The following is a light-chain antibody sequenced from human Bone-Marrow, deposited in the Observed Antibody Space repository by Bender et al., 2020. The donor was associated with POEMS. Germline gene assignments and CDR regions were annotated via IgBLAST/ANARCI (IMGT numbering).Light chain of an antibody. CDR2: TNN. CDR1: GSDVGSYNL. J-gene: IGLJ3*02. CDR3: VAWDASLNGWV. V-gene: IGLV2-14*02. Sequence: QTALTQPASVSGSPGQSITISCTETGSDVGSYNLVSWYQQHPGKAPRLLIYTNNERPSGVPDRFSGSKSGTSASLPITGLQYDDEEIYFCVAWDASLNGWVFGGGTKLTVL.